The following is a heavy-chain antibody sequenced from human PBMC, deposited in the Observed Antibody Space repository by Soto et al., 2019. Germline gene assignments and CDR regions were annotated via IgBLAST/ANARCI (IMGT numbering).Heavy chain of an antibody. CDR2: IHYSGSI. D-gene: IGHD2-21*02. Sequence: QVQLQQSGPGLVKPSQTLSLTCTVSGGSISYEYYHWTWIRQSPGKGLEWIGYIHYSGSIIYNPSFKSRVTISVYTSKNQFSLQLSSVTAADTAVYFCAREDDGGDRDYYGLDVWGQGTTVTVSS. J-gene: IGHJ6*02. CDR3: AREDDGGDRDYYGLDV. V-gene: IGHV4-30-4*08. CDR1: GGSISYEYYH.